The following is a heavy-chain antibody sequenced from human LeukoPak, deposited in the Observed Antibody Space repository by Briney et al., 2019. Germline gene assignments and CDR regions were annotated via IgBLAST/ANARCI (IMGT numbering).Heavy chain of an antibody. CDR2: ITSSDSTI. D-gene: IGHD2-2*01. CDR1: GFTFSDYY. V-gene: IGHV3-11*04. Sequence: GGSLRLSCAASGFTFSDYYMSWIRQAPGKGLEGVSYITSSDSTIHYADSVKGRFTISRDNAKNSLYLQMNSLRAEDTAVYYCAREGRCSSTSCFATYYYMDVWGKGTTVTVSS. J-gene: IGHJ6*03. CDR3: AREGRCSSTSCFATYYYMDV.